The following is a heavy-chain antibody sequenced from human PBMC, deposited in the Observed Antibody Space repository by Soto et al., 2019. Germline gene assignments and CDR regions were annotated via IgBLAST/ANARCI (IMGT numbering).Heavy chain of an antibody. CDR3: ARGVYGSGNYYTGPSAFDI. CDR1: GGTLSDHG. Sequence: QVQLEQSGAEVKEPGSSVKVSCKASGGTLSDHGVAWLRQAPGQGLEWMGGTIPVFNTAKYAQKFQGRVTVTADKFTNIAYTELSSLRSEDTAFYFCARGVYGSGNYYTGPSAFDIWGQGTMVIVSS. J-gene: IGHJ3*02. D-gene: IGHD3-10*01. V-gene: IGHV1-69*06. CDR2: TIPVFNTA.